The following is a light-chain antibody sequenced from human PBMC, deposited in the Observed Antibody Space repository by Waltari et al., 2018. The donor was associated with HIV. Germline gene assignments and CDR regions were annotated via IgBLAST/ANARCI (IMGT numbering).Light chain of an antibody. CDR2: RND. CDR3: ASWDDSLRGV. J-gene: IGLJ2*01. Sequence: QSVLTQPPSASGTPGQRVTISCSGSSSNIGRNYVSWYQQFVGTAPKLLIYRNDQRPSGVPDRFSGSKSGTSASLAITGLRSEDEADYYCASWDDSLRGVFGGGTKVTVL. V-gene: IGLV1-47*01. CDR1: SSNIGRNY.